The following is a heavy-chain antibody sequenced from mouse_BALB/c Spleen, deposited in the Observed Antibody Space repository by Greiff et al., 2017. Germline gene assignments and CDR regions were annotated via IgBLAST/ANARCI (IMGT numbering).Heavy chain of an antibody. CDR2: INPGSGGT. Sequence: QVQLKESGAELVRPGTSVKVSCKASGYAFTNYLIEWVKQRPGQGLEWIGVINPGSGGTNYNEKFKGKATLTADKSSSTAYMQLSSLTSDDSAVYFCARSYGYDGFDYWGQATTLTVSS. D-gene: IGHD2-2*01. J-gene: IGHJ2*01. CDR3: ARSYGYDGFDY. CDR1: GYAFTNYL. V-gene: IGHV1-54*01.